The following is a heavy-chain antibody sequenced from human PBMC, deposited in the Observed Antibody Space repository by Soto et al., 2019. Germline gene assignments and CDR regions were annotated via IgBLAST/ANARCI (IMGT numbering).Heavy chain of an antibody. CDR2: ISYDGSNK. CDR1: GFTFSSYA. J-gene: IGHJ3*02. V-gene: IGHV3-30-3*01. D-gene: IGHD1-26*01. Sequence: QVQLVESGGGVVQPGRSLRLSCAASGFTFSSYAMHWVPQAPGKGLEWVAVISYDGSNKYYADSVKGRFTISRDNSKNTLYLQMNSLRAEDTAVYYCARLRSSGSYFGAFDIWGQGTMVTVSS. CDR3: ARLRSSGSYFGAFDI.